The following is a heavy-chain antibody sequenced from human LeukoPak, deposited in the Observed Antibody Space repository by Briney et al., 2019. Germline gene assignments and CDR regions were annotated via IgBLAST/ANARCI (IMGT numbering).Heavy chain of an antibody. D-gene: IGHD2-2*01. CDR1: GFTFSSYG. CDR3: AKDPRYCSSTSCLGAFDI. V-gene: IGHV3-30*02. CDR2: IRYDGSNK. Sequence: PGGSLRLSCAASGFTFSSYGMHWVRQAPGKGLEWVAFIRYDGSNKYYADSVKGRFTISRDNSKNTLYLQMNSLRAEDTAVYYCAKDPRYCSSTSCLGAFDIWGQGTMVTVSS. J-gene: IGHJ3*02.